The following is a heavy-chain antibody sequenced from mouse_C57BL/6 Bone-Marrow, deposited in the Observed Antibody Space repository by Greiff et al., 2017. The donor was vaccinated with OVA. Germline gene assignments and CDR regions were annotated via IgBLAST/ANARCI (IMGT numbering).Heavy chain of an antibody. CDR3: ARKGLGYWYFDV. D-gene: IGHD4-1*01. V-gene: IGHV2-2*01. CDR1: GFSLTSYG. Sequence: VQVVESGPGLVQPSQSLSITCTVSGFSLTSYGVHWVRQSPGKGLEWLGVIWSGGSTDYNAAFISRLSISKDNSKSQVFFKMNSLQADDTAIYYCARKGLGYWYFDVWGTGTTVTVSS. CDR2: IWSGGST. J-gene: IGHJ1*03.